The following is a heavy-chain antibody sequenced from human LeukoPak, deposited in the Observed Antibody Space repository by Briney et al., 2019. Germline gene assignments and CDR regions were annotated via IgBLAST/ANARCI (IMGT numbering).Heavy chain of an antibody. J-gene: IGHJ4*02. V-gene: IGHV1-18*01. D-gene: IGHD1-26*01. CDR2: ISTYNGNT. CDR1: GYTFTTYG. CDR3: ARGTYYDY. Sequence: ASVKVSCKASGYTFTTYGISWVRQAPGQGLEWMGWISTYNGNTEYAQNLQGTVTMTTDTSTSTACMELRSLRSDDTAVYYCARGTYYDYWGQGTLVTVSS.